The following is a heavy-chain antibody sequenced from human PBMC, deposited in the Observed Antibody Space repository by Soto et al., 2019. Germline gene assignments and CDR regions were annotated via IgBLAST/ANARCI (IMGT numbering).Heavy chain of an antibody. J-gene: IGHJ4*02. CDR1: GGTFSSYA. D-gene: IGHD2-2*01. Sequence: QVQLVHSGAEVKKPGSSVKVSCKASGGTFSSYAISWLRQAPGQGLEWMGGIIPIFGTANYAQKFQGRVTITADESTSTAYMELSSLRYEDMAVYYCARGVGYCSSNSCFHSFDYWGQGTLVTVSS. CDR3: ARGVGYCSSNSCFHSFDY. V-gene: IGHV1-69*01. CDR2: IIPIFGTA.